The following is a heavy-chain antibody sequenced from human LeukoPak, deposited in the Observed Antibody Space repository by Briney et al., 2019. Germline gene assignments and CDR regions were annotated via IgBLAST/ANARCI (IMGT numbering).Heavy chain of an antibody. J-gene: IGHJ3*02. CDR3: ARAEVYDSSGYYYVRAFDI. Sequence: ASVKVSCKASGYTFTGYYMHWVRQAPGQGLEWMGRINPNSGGTNYAQKFQGRVTMTRDTSISTAYTELSRLRSDDTAVYYCARAEVYDSSGYYYVRAFDIWGQGTMVTVSS. CDR1: GYTFTGYY. CDR2: INPNSGGT. D-gene: IGHD3-22*01. V-gene: IGHV1-2*06.